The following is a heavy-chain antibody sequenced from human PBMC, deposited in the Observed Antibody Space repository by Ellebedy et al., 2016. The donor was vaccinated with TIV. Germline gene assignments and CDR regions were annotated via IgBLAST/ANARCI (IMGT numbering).Heavy chain of an antibody. D-gene: IGHD4-17*01. CDR2: ISYEGSNK. J-gene: IGHJ4*02. V-gene: IGHV3-30*18. CDR1: KFTFSSYA. CDR3: AKSPRPSTVTYFDH. Sequence: GGSLRLSXAASKFTFSSYAMHWIRQAPGKGLEWVAFISYEGSNKHYADSVRGRFTISRDNFKNTLFLQLNSLRPEDTAVFYCAKSPRPSTVTYFDHWGQGTLVTVSS.